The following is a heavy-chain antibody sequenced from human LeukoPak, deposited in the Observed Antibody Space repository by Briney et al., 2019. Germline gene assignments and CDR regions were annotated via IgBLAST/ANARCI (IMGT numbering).Heavy chain of an antibody. J-gene: IGHJ4*02. Sequence: PGGSLRLSCAASGFTVSSNYMSRVRQAPGKGLEWVSVIYSGGSTYYAESVKGRFTISRDNSKNTLYLQMNSLGAEDTAVYYCARDIYYESSGYYYSDYWGQGTLVTVSS. CDR2: IYSGGST. CDR3: ARDIYYESSGYYYSDY. V-gene: IGHV3-53*01. CDR1: GFTVSSNY. D-gene: IGHD3-22*01.